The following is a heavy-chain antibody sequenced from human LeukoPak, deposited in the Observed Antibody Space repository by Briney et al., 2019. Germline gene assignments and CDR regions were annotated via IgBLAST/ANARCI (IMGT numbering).Heavy chain of an antibody. J-gene: IGHJ4*02. CDR3: AKGGLNLFDY. D-gene: IGHD4/OR15-4a*01. CDR1: GFTLSNYG. CDR2: VSGSGGST. V-gene: IGHV3-23*01. Sequence: PGGSLRLSCAVSGFTLSNYGMSWVRQAPGKGLEWVAGVSGSGGSTNYAESVKGRFTISRDNSKNTLYLQMNSLRAEDTAVYYCAKGGLNLFDYWGQGTLVTVSS.